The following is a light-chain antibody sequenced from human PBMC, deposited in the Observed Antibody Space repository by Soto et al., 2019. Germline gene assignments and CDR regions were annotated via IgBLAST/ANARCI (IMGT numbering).Light chain of an antibody. Sequence: QSALTQPASVCGSPGQSITISCTGASSDVVAYKYFSCYQQLPRKAPKLMIYEDRNRPSGVSNRFSGSKSSNTASLTISGLQAEYEADYYCTSYTSNSTPVFGTGTKVTVL. CDR2: EDR. J-gene: IGLJ1*01. CDR3: TSYTSNSTPV. CDR1: SSDVVAYKY. V-gene: IGLV2-14*01.